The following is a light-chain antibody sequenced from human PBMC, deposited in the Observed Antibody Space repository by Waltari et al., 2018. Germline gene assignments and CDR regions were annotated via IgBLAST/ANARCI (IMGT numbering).Light chain of an antibody. V-gene: IGKV4-1*01. CDR2: WAS. CDR1: QSVLYSFNNKNF. J-gene: IGKJ2*01. CDR3: QQYHCTPYT. Sequence: DIVMTQSPESLAVSLGERATINCKSSQSVLYSFNNKNFLRWYQKKPGQTPKLLIYWASTLVSLVPVPFIRSGSGSDFSLTISILQAEDVAVYYCQQYHCTPYTFGQGTKLEIK.